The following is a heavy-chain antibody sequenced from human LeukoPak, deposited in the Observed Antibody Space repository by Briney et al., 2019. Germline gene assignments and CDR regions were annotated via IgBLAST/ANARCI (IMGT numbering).Heavy chain of an antibody. CDR2: IYTSGST. CDR1: GGSISSYH. J-gene: IGHJ3*02. Sequence: SETLSLTCTVSGGSISSYHWSWIRQPAGKGLEWIGRIYTSGSTNYNPSLKSRVTMSVDTSKNQFSLKLSSVTAADTAVYYCARDGSNYDFWSGLESDAFDIWGQGTMVTVSS. D-gene: IGHD3-3*01. V-gene: IGHV4-4*07. CDR3: ARDGSNYDFWSGLESDAFDI.